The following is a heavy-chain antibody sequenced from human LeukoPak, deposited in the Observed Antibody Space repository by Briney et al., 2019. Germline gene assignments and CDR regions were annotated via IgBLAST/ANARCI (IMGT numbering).Heavy chain of an antibody. Sequence: GGSLRLSCAASGFTLSSYWMYWVRQAPGKGLEWVANIKQDGSEKYYVDSVKGRFTISRDNAKNSLYLQMNSLRAEDTAVYYCARDDGGSYPTVCDCWGQGTLVTVSS. CDR3: ARDDGGSYPTVCDC. J-gene: IGHJ4*02. V-gene: IGHV3-7*01. D-gene: IGHD1-26*01. CDR2: IKQDGSEK. CDR1: GFTLSSYW.